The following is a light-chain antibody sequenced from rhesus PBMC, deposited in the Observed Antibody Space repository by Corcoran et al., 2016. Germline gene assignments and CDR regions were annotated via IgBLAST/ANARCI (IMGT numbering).Light chain of an antibody. J-gene: IGLJ1*01. V-gene: IGLV2-32*01. CDR2: EVT. CDR1: SSDIGGYNY. CDR3: CSYAGSYTYI. Sequence: QSAPIQSPSVSGSPGQSVTVSCTGTSSDIGGYNYVSWYQQHPGTAPKLMIYEVTKRPSGVSDRFSGSKSGNTASLTISGLQAEDEAAYYCCSYAGSYTYIFGAGTRLTVL.